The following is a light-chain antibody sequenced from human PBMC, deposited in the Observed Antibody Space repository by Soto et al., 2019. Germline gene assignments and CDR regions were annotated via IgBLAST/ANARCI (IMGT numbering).Light chain of an antibody. CDR2: EVS. V-gene: IGLV2-14*01. J-gene: IGLJ3*02. Sequence: QSALTQPASVSGSPGQSITISCTGTSSDVGAYNYVSWYQHHPDKAPKLMIFEVSDRPSGVSNRFSGSNSGNTASLTISGLQAEDEADYFCSSYTSNRTLVFGGGTNLTVL. CDR1: SSDVGAYNY. CDR3: SSYTSNRTLV.